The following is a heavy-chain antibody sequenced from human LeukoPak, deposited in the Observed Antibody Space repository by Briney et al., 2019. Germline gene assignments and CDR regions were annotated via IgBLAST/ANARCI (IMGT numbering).Heavy chain of an antibody. Sequence: ASVKVSCKASGHTFTAYYIHCVREAPGQGLEWMGWINPNSGGTNYAQKFQGRVTMTRDTSISTAYMELSRLRSDDTAVYYCARDRVGVPAAFDYWGQGTLVTVSS. D-gene: IGHD2-2*01. CDR2: INPNSGGT. CDR3: ARDRVGVPAAFDY. CDR1: GHTFTAYY. J-gene: IGHJ4*02. V-gene: IGHV1-2*02.